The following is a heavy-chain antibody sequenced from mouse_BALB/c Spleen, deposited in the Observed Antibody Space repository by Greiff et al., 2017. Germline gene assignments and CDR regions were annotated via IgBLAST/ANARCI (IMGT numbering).Heavy chain of an antibody. D-gene: IGHD1-1*01. J-gene: IGHJ2*01. CDR1: GYSITSDYA. Sequence: EVKLVESGPGLVKPSQSLSLTCTVTGYSITSDYAWNWIRQFPGNKLEWMGYISYSGSTSYNPSLKSRISITRDTSKNQFFLQLNSVTTEDTATYYCARSGDYGSSFDYWGQGTTLTVSS. V-gene: IGHV3-2*02. CDR3: ARSGDYGSSFDY. CDR2: ISYSGST.